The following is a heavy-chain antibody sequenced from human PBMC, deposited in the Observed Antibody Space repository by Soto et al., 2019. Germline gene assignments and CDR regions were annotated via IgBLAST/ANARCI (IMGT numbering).Heavy chain of an antibody. CDR3: ARTWADGFDV. CDR2: ISPGDSDV. J-gene: IGHJ3*01. D-gene: IGHD7-27*01. Sequence: PGESLKISCQASGFSFTKFWIAWVRQAPGKGLEWLGVISPGDSDVKHNPALQGHVTIAPDRSTSTAYLQWRSVKASDTAMYYCARTWADGFDVWGQGTMVTVSS. V-gene: IGHV5-51*01. CDR1: GFSFTKFW.